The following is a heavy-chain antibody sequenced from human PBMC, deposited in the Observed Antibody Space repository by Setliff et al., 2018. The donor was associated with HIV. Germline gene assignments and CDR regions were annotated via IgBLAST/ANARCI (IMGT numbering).Heavy chain of an antibody. CDR2: INGNSGAT. D-gene: IGHD5-12*01. CDR3: AVLSGYDGDYYYYYMDV. Sequence: GASVKVSCKASGGTFNGYYVHWVRQAPGQGLEWMGWINGNSGATKYAQKFQGRVTLTRDTSISTAYMELSRLRSDDTAVYYCAVLSGYDGDYYYYYMDVWGKGTTVTVSS. V-gene: IGHV1-2*02. CDR1: GGTFNGYY. J-gene: IGHJ6*03.